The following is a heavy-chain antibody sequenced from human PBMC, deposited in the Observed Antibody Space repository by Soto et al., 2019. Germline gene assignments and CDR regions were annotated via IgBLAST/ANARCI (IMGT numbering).Heavy chain of an antibody. CDR2: IYHTGTT. D-gene: IGHD2-15*01. J-gene: IGHJ5*02. Sequence: QLRESGPGLVKPSGTLSLTCFVSGASISSTYWWSWVRQTPGKRLEWIGHIYHTGTTSYNPPLKHRVTISLDKSNNQFSLRLTSMTAADTAVYYCATLPPRIVVVMTDLPTWGQGTLVTVSS. CDR3: ATLPPRIVVVMTDLPT. V-gene: IGHV4-4*02. CDR1: GASISSTYW.